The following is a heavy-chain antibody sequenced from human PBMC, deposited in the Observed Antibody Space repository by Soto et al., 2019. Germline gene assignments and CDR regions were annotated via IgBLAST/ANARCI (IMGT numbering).Heavy chain of an antibody. D-gene: IGHD3-10*01. CDR2: INAGNGNT. V-gene: IGHV1-3*01. J-gene: IGHJ6*02. Sequence: QVQLVQSGAEVKKPGASVKVSCKASGYTFTSYAMHWVRQAPGQRLEWMGWINAGNGNTKYSQKFQGRVTITRDTSASTAYMELSSLRTEDTAVYYCASSRITMVPYGMDVWGQGTTVTVSS. CDR1: GYTFTSYA. CDR3: ASSRITMVPYGMDV.